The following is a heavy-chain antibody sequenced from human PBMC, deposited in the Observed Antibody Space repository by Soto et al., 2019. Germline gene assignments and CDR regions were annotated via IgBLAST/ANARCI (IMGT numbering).Heavy chain of an antibody. D-gene: IGHD2-8*01. CDR2: IYSGGST. CDR3: ARGSPYCTNGVCYRQKDYFDC. CDR1: GFTVSSNY. V-gene: IGHV3-53*01. J-gene: IGHJ4*02. Sequence: PGGSLRLSCAASGFTVSSNYMSWVRQAPGKGLEWVSVIYSGGSTYHADSVKGRFTISRDNSKNTLYLQMNSLRVEDTAVYYCARGSPYCTNGVCYRQKDYFDCWGQGTLVTVSS.